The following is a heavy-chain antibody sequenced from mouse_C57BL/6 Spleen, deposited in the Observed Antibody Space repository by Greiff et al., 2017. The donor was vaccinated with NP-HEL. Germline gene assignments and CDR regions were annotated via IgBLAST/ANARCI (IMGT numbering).Heavy chain of an antibody. CDR3: ARGPYYYGSSYSFDY. D-gene: IGHD1-1*01. CDR1: GYTFTDYY. Sequence: VQLQQSGPELVKPGASVKISCKASGYTFTDYYMNWVKQSHGKSLEWIGDINPNNGGTSYNQKFKGKATLTVDKSSSTAYMDLRSLTSEDSAVYYCARGPYYYGSSYSFDYWGQGTTLTVSS. CDR2: INPNNGGT. J-gene: IGHJ2*01. V-gene: IGHV1-26*01.